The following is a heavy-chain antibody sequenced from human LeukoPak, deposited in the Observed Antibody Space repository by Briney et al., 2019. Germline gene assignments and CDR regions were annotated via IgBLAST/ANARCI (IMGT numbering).Heavy chain of an antibody. J-gene: IGHJ4*02. CDR2: ISVYSDDT. V-gene: IGHV1-18*04. CDR3: AREADSSGYFFRPDY. Sequence: ASVKVSCKASGYTFTDSYMHWVRQAPGQGLEWMGWISVYSDDTKSAQNLQGRITMTKDTSTSTAYMELRSLRSDDTAVYYCAREADSSGYFFRPDYWGQGTLVTVSS. D-gene: IGHD3-22*01. CDR1: GYTFTDSY.